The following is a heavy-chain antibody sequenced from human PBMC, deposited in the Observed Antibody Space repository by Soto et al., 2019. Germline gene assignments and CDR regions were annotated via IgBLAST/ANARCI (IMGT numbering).Heavy chain of an antibody. CDR2: IIPIFGTA. V-gene: IGHV1-69*06. Sequence: GXSVKVSCKASGGTLSSYAISWVRQAPGQGLEWMGGIIPIFGTANYAQKFQGRVTITADKSTSTAYMELSSLRSEDTAVYYCARDGDYGDYAGKGVGMKYYGMDVWGQGTTVTVSS. D-gene: IGHD4-17*01. CDR3: ARDGDYGDYAGKGVGMKYYGMDV. CDR1: GGTLSSYA. J-gene: IGHJ6*02.